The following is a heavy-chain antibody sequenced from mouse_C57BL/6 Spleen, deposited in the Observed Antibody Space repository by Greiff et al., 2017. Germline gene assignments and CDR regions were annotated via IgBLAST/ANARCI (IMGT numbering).Heavy chain of an antibody. V-gene: IGHV1-15*01. CDR1: GYTFTDYE. D-gene: IGHD2-3*01. Sequence: QVQLQQSGAELVRPGASVTLSCKASGYTFTDYEMHWVKQTPVHGLEWIGAIDPETGGTAYNQKFKGKAILTADKSSSTAYMELRSLTSEDSAVYYCTRSSDGYSAWFAYWGQGTLVTVSA. CDR2: IDPETGGT. J-gene: IGHJ3*01. CDR3: TRSSDGYSAWFAY.